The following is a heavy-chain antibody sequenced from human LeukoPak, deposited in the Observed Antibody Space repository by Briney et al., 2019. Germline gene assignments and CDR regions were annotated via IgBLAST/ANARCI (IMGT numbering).Heavy chain of an antibody. CDR1: GGSISSSSYY. V-gene: IGHV4-39*01. D-gene: IGHD4-17*01. J-gene: IGHJ6*03. CDR3: ARLDTGYYYYMDV. Sequence: SETLSLTCTVSGGSISSSSYYWGWIRQPPGKGLEWIGSIYYSGSTYYNPSLKSRVTISVDTSKNQFSLKLSSVTAADTAVYYCARLDTGYYYYMDVWGKGTTVTVSS. CDR2: IYYSGST.